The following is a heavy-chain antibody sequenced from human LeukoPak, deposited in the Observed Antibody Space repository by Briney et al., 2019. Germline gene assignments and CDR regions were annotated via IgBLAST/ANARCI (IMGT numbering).Heavy chain of an antibody. CDR1: GYTFTSYG. D-gene: IGHD3-3*01. J-gene: IGHJ4*02. V-gene: IGHV1-18*01. Sequence: ASVKVSCKASGYTFTSYGISWVRQAPGQGLEWMGWISAYNGNTNYAQKFQGRVTMTTDTSTSTAYMELRSLRSDDTAVYYCARSIFRSWGYDFWSGYYTDYWGQGTLVTVSS. CDR3: ARSIFRSWGYDFWSGYYTDY. CDR2: ISAYNGNT.